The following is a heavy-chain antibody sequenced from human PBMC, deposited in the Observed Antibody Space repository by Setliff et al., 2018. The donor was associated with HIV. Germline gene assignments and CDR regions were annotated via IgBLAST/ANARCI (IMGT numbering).Heavy chain of an antibody. Sequence: GGSLRLSCAASGFTFSSYGMHWVRQAPGKGLEWVAFIRYDGSNKYYADSVKGRFTISRDNSKNTLYLQMNSLRAEDTAVYYCAKGHATSSWFTALLDYWGQGALVTVSS. CDR2: IRYDGSNK. CDR1: GFTFSSYG. CDR3: AKGHATSSWFTALLDY. J-gene: IGHJ4*02. D-gene: IGHD6-13*01. V-gene: IGHV3-30*02.